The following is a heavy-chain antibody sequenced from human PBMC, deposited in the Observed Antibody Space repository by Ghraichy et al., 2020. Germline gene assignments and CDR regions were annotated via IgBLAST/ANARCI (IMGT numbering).Heavy chain of an antibody. CDR3: ARDGRNMAAPEDY. CDR1: GFTFSTYA. Sequence: LSLTCAASGFTFSTYAMHWVRQAPGKGLEWVAVVPSDGSKKYYAGSVEGRFTIYRDNSKNTFYLQMNSLREEDTAVYYCARDGRNMAAPEDYWGQGTLVTVSS. D-gene: IGHD2/OR15-2a*01. J-gene: IGHJ4*02. V-gene: IGHV3-30-3*01. CDR2: VPSDGSKK.